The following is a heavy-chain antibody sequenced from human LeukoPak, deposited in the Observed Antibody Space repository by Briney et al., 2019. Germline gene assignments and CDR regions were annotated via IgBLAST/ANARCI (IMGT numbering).Heavy chain of an antibody. Sequence: GESLNFYSKGSGYSFTSYWIGWVRQMPGKGLEWMGIIYPGDSDTRYSPSFQGQVTISADKSISTAYLQWSSLKASDTAMYYCARSPPGYSSGWYPSFVDYWGRGPLVTVSS. CDR1: GYSFTSYW. CDR3: ARSPPGYSSGWYPSFVDY. V-gene: IGHV5-51*01. CDR2: IYPGDSDT. D-gene: IGHD6-19*01. J-gene: IGHJ4*02.